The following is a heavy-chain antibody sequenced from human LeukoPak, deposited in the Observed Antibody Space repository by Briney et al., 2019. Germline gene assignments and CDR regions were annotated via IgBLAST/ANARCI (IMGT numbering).Heavy chain of an antibody. D-gene: IGHD2-21*02. J-gene: IGHJ3*02. CDR3: VRDRVVTARDAFDI. CDR2: ISRDSGII. V-gene: IGHV3-48*01. Sequence: GGSLRLSCAASGFTISRDSMNWVRQAPGKGLEWISYISRDSGIIYYADSVRGRFTISRDNAKNSLYLQMHSLRAEDTAVYYCVRDRVVTARDAFDIWGQGTMVTVSS. CDR1: GFTISRDS.